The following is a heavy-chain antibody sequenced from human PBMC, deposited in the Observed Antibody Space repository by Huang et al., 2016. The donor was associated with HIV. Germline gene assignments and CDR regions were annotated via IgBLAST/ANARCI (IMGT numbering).Heavy chain of an antibody. CDR1: RFTFNKYA. J-gene: IGHJ4*02. V-gene: IGHV3-23*01. D-gene: IGHD1-7*01. Sequence: EVQLMESGGGLVQPGGSLRLFCVASRFTFNKYAMCWVLKAPGKGLWWVVGISGSGANTQYADSVRGRFTISRDNSKNTLLLQMNSIRAEDTAFYYCAKDYGAGITLNYFDSWGQGTLVTVSS. CDR3: AKDYGAGITLNYFDS. CDR2: ISGSGANT.